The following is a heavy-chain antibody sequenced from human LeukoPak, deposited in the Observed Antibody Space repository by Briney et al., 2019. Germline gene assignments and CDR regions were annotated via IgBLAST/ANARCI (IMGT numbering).Heavy chain of an antibody. Sequence: SGPQTLPCAVWGGPNSSSNGWGWVRQPPGKGLEWIGEIYQSGRTHYNPSLNSRVTISVDKSKNQFSLKLSSVTAADTAVYYCARDLSITMVRGVHSRIHWFDPWGQGTLVTVSS. CDR3: ARDLSITMVRGVHSRIHWFDP. D-gene: IGHD3-10*01. J-gene: IGHJ5*02. CDR2: IYQSGRT. V-gene: IGHV4-4*02. CDR1: GGPNSSSNG.